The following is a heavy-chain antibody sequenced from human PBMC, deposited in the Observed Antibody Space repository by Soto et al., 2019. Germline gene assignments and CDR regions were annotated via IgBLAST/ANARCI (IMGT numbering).Heavy chain of an antibody. CDR3: TTDKGYCTNGVCYTGDY. Sequence: GGSLRLSCAASGFTFSNAWMSWVRQAPGKGLEWVGRIKSKTDGGTTDYAAPVKGRFTISRDESKNTLYLQMNSLKTEDTAVYYCTTDKGYCTNGVCYTGDYWGQGTLVTVSS. CDR2: IKSKTDGGTT. V-gene: IGHV3-15*01. CDR1: GFTFSNAW. J-gene: IGHJ4*02. D-gene: IGHD2-8*01.